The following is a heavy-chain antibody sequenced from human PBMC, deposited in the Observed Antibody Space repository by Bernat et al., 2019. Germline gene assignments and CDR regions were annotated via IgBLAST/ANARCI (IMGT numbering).Heavy chain of an antibody. CDR3: AQDSDQSTSWCNPDY. CDR2: ISVRGTNT. J-gene: IGHJ4*02. Sequence: EVQLLESGGDFVQPGGSLRLSCAASGVNFRRYAMSWVRQAPGKGLEWVSGISVRGTNTYSADSVKGRFTISRDDSKNTLYLQMNSLRAEDTAIYFCAQDSDQSTSWCNPDYWGQGTLVTVSS. V-gene: IGHV3-23*01. D-gene: IGHD6-13*01. CDR1: GVNFRRYA.